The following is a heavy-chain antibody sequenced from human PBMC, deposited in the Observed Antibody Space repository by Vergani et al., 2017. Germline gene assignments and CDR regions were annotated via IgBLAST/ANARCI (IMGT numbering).Heavy chain of an antibody. CDR3: ARDERRITILGGVITRDRGGHYYYGMDV. Sequence: EVQLVESGGGLVQPGGSLRLSCAASGFTFSSYWMSWVRQAPGKGREWVANIKQGGSEKYYVDSVKGRFTISRDNAKNSLYLQMNSPRAEDTAVYYCARDERRITILGGVITRDRGGHYYYGMDVWGQGTTVTVSS. CDR1: GFTFSSYW. CDR2: IKQGGSEK. J-gene: IGHJ6*02. D-gene: IGHD3-3*01. V-gene: IGHV3-7*01.